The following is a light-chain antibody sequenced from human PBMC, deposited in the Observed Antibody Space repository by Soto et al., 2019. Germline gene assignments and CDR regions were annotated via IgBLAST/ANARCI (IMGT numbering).Light chain of an antibody. CDR1: SSDVGGYNY. CDR3: SSYTGSSTLGV. V-gene: IGLV2-14*01. J-gene: IGLJ2*01. CDR2: DVS. Sequence: QSALTQPASVSGSPGQSITISCTGTSSDVGGYNYVSWYQQHPSKAPKLMIYDVSNRPSGVSNRFSGSKSGNTASLTISGLQAEDEADYYCSSYTGSSTLGVFGGGTKLTVL.